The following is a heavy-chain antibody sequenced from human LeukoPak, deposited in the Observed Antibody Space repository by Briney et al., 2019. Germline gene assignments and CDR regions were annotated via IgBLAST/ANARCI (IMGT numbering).Heavy chain of an antibody. V-gene: IGHV1-8*02. CDR2: MNPNSGNT. Sequence: ASVKVSCKASGYTFTGNYMHWVRQATGQGLEWMGWMNPNSGNTGYAQKFQGRVTMTRNTSISTAYMELSSLRSEDTAVYYCARNVHPSYLVAATYYFDYWGQGTLVTVSS. J-gene: IGHJ4*02. CDR1: GYTFTGNY. CDR3: ARNVHPSYLVAATYYFDY. D-gene: IGHD2-15*01.